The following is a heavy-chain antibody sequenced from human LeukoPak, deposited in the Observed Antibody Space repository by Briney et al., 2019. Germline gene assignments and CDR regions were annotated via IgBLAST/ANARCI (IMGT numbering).Heavy chain of an antibody. D-gene: IGHD3-9*01. Sequence: GGSLRLSCAASGFTFSDYAMAWVRQAPGKGLEWLSAITDSEVTFYADSVKGRFTISRDNSKNTLYLQMNSLRAEDTAVYYCASLYDILTGYPPEDFDYWGQGTLVTVSS. V-gene: IGHV3-23*01. CDR3: ASLYDILTGYPPEDFDY. J-gene: IGHJ4*02. CDR1: GFTFSDYA. CDR2: ITDSEVT.